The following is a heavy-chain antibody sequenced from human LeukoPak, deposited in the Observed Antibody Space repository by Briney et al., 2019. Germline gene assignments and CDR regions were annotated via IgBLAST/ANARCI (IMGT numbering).Heavy chain of an antibody. J-gene: IGHJ4*02. D-gene: IGHD6-19*01. CDR2: ISSSGSTI. CDR3: ARDTRSSGWYYFDY. Sequence: GGSLRLSCAASGFTFSDYYMSWIRQAPGKGLEWVSYISSSGSTIYYADSVKGRFTISRDNAKNSLYLQTNSLRAEDTAVYYCARDTRSSGWYYFDYWGQGTLVTVSS. V-gene: IGHV3-11*01. CDR1: GFTFSDYY.